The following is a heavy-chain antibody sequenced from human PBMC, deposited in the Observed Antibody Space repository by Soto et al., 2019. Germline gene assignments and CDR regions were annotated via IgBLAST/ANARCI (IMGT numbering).Heavy chain of an antibody. Sequence: QVQLVQSGAEVQKPGSSVKVSCKASGGTFSSYAISWVRQAPGQGLEWMGGIIPIFGTANYAQRFQGRVTITADKSTSTAYMELSSLRSEDTAVYYCARGDTNYYDSSGYYSAFDYWGQGTLVTVSS. CDR2: IIPIFGTA. J-gene: IGHJ4*02. CDR3: ARGDTNYYDSSGYYSAFDY. V-gene: IGHV1-69*06. CDR1: GGTFSSYA. D-gene: IGHD3-22*01.